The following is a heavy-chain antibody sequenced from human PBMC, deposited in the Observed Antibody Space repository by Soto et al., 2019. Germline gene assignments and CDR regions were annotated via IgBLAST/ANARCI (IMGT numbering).Heavy chain of an antibody. CDR1: GFTFSNAW. V-gene: IGHV3-15*01. D-gene: IGHD2-2*01. CDR3: TTEMGRYCSSASCRNPPRDVFDI. Sequence: GGSLRLSCAASGFTFSNAWMTWVRQAPGKGLEWVGRIKSKTDGGTTDYAAPVKGRFTISRDDSKTTLYLQMSSLKTEDTAVYYCTTEMGRYCSSASCRNPPRDVFDIWGQGTMVTVSS. J-gene: IGHJ3*02. CDR2: IKSKTDGGTT.